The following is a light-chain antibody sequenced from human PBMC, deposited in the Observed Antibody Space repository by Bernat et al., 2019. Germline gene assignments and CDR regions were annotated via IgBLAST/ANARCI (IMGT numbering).Light chain of an antibody. CDR3: QVLDSTSDHPDYV. CDR1: NIGRRT. V-gene: IGLV3-21*03. Sequence: SYVLTQPPSVSVAPGKTARITCGGNNIGRRTVHWYQQKPGQAPVLVVYDDRDRPSGLPERYSGSNSGNTATVTIRRVEAGDEADYYCQVLDSTSDHPDYVFGTGTKVTVL. CDR2: DDR. J-gene: IGLJ1*01.